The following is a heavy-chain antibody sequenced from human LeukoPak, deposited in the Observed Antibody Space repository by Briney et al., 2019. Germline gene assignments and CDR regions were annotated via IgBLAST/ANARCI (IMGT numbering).Heavy chain of an antibody. V-gene: IGHV1-8*01. J-gene: IGHJ6*03. Sequence: ASVKVSCKASGYTFTSYDINWVRQATGQGLEWMGWMNPNSGNTGYAQKFQGRVTMTRNTSISTAYMELSSLRSEDTAVYYCARRRAYYGSGSRYYYMDVWGKGTTVTISS. D-gene: IGHD3-10*01. CDR3: ARRRAYYGSGSRYYYMDV. CDR2: MNPNSGNT. CDR1: GYTFTSYD.